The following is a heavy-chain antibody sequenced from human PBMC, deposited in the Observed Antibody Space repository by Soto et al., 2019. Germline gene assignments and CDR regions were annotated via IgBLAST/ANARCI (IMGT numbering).Heavy chain of an antibody. Sequence: GGSLRLSCAASGFTFSSYAMHWVRQAPGKGLEWVAVISYDGSNKYYADSVKGRFTISRDNSKNTLYLQMNSLRAEDTAVYYCARGEVHFGEYNDAFDICGQGTMVTV. D-gene: IGHD3-10*01. CDR2: ISYDGSNK. CDR1: GFTFSSYA. CDR3: ARGEVHFGEYNDAFDI. V-gene: IGHV3-30-3*01. J-gene: IGHJ3*02.